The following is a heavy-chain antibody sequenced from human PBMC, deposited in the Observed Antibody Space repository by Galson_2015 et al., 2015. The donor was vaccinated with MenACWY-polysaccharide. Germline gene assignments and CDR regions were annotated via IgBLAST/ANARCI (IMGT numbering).Heavy chain of an antibody. Sequence: SVKVSCKASGGTFSSYAISWVRQAPGQGLEWMGGIIPIFGTANYAQKFQGRVTITADESTSTAYMELSSLRSEDTAVYYCARAESYSSGWYMGYFDYWGQGTLVTVSS. CDR1: GGTFSSYA. V-gene: IGHV1-69*13. CDR3: ARAESYSSGWYMGYFDY. CDR2: IIPIFGTA. J-gene: IGHJ4*02. D-gene: IGHD6-19*01.